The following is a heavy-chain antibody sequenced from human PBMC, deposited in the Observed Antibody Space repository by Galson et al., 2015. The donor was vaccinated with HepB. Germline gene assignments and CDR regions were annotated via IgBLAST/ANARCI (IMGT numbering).Heavy chain of an antibody. Sequence: SLRLSCAASGFTFSNYWMHWVRQAPGKGLVWVSRINSDGSSTSYADSVKGRFTISRDNAKNTLYLQMNSLRAEDTAVYYCASPYSTSSRGGMDVWGQGTTVTVSS. D-gene: IGHD6-13*01. CDR2: INSDGSST. CDR3: ASPYSTSSRGGMDV. CDR1: GFTFSNYW. V-gene: IGHV3-74*01. J-gene: IGHJ6*02.